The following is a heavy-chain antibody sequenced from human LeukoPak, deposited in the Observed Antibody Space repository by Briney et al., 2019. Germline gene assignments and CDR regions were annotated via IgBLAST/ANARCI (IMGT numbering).Heavy chain of an antibody. CDR3: ARALIVVVPAAILRSNAFDI. CDR1: GASITSYY. Sequence: PSETLSLTCTVSGASITSYYWSWIRQPPGKGLEWIGYIYYSGSTNYNPSLKSRVTISVDTSKNQFSLKLSSVTAADTAVYYCARALIVVVPAAILRSNAFDIWGQGTMVTVSS. J-gene: IGHJ3*02. D-gene: IGHD2-2*02. V-gene: IGHV4-59*01. CDR2: IYYSGST.